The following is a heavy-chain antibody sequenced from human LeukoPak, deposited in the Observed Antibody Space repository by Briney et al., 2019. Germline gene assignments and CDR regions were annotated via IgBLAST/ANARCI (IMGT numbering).Heavy chain of an antibody. Sequence: ASVKVSCKASGYTFTNYGFSWVRQAPGQGLDWMGWISAYNGNTNYAQKLQGRVTLTTDTSTSTAYMDLRSLRSDDTAVYYCARGPGGILTGYYNYWGQGTLVTVSS. CDR2: ISAYNGNT. J-gene: IGHJ4*02. CDR3: ARGPGGILTGYYNY. D-gene: IGHD3-9*01. V-gene: IGHV1-18*01. CDR1: GYTFTNYG.